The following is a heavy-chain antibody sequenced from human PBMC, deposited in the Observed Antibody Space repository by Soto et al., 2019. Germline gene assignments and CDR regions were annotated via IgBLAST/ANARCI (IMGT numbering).Heavy chain of an antibody. D-gene: IGHD3-22*01. CDR1: GFTFSEHY. J-gene: IGHJ4*02. CDR2: VSSSDSTV. CDR3: ARSLASDYYDSSGEVL. V-gene: IGHV3-11*01. Sequence: GGSLRLSCAGSGFTFSEHYMSWIRQAPGKGLEWISYVSSSDSTVYYADSVKGRFTISRDNAKNSLYLQMNSLRAEDTAVYYCARSLASDYYDSSGEVLWGQGTLVTVSS.